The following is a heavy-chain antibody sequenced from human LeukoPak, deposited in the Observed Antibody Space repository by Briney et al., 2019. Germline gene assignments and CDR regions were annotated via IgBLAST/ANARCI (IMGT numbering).Heavy chain of an antibody. V-gene: IGHV4-39*07. CDR2: IYYSGST. CDR3: ARLYYGSGSYPGDY. Sequence: SEPLSLPCTVSGGSISSSSYYWAWIRQPPGKGLEWIGSIYYSGSTYYNPSLKSRVTISVDTSKNQFSLKLSSVTAADTAVYYCARLYYGSGSYPGDYWGQGTLVTVSS. D-gene: IGHD3-10*01. J-gene: IGHJ4*02. CDR1: GGSISSSSYY.